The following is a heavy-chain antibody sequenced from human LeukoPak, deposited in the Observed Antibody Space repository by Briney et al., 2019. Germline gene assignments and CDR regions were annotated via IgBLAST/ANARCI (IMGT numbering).Heavy chain of an antibody. J-gene: IGHJ4*02. D-gene: IGHD3-10*01. CDR3: AKDLLWFGELLYGGVDY. V-gene: IGHV3-30*18. CDR2: ISYDGSNK. CDR1: GFTFSNAW. Sequence: PGGSLRLSCAASGFTFSNAWMSWVRQAPGKGLEWVAVISYDGSNKYYADSVKGRFTISRDNSKNTLYLQMNSLRAEDTAVYYCAKDLLWFGELLYGGVDYWGQGTLVTVSS.